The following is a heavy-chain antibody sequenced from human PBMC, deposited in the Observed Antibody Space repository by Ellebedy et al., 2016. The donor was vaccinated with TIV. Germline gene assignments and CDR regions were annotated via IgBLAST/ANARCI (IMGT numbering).Heavy chain of an antibody. J-gene: IGHJ6*02. CDR3: ASLRIFGVVYDYYYGMDV. Sequence: SETLSFTXTVSGASISSSTYYWGWIRQPPGKGPEWIGSIYYSGSTYYNPSLKSRVTISVDTSKNQFSLKLSSVTAADTAVYYCASLRIFGVVYDYYYGMDVWGQGTTVTVSS. CDR2: IYYSGST. D-gene: IGHD3-3*01. CDR1: GASISSSTYY. V-gene: IGHV4-39*01.